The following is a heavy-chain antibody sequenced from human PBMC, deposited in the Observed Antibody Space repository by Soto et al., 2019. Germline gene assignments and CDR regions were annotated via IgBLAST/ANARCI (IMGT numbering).Heavy chain of an antibody. J-gene: IGHJ4*02. Sequence: SETLSLTCSVSGGSISSGTSYWTWIRQHPGEGLEWIGHIYFTGATYSNPSLRSRLTMSVDTSKNQFSLKLTSVTAADTATYYCATIPRRGYSYGIDYWGQGTLVTVSS. V-gene: IGHV4-31*03. CDR2: IYFTGAT. CDR1: GGSISSGTSY. CDR3: ATIPRRGYSYGIDY. D-gene: IGHD2-21*02.